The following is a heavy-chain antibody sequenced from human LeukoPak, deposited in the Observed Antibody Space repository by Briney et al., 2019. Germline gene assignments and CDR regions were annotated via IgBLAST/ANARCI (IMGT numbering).Heavy chain of an antibody. V-gene: IGHV3-74*01. J-gene: IGHJ4*02. CDR1: GFTFSSYW. CDR2: INSDGSST. Sequence: GGSLRLSCAASGFTFSSYWMHWVRQAPGKGLVWVSRINSDGSSTSYADSVRGRFTISRDNAKNTLYLQMNSLRAEDTAVYYCARESDDYGDPRGPFDYWGQGTLVTVSS. D-gene: IGHD4-17*01. CDR3: ARESDDYGDPRGPFDY.